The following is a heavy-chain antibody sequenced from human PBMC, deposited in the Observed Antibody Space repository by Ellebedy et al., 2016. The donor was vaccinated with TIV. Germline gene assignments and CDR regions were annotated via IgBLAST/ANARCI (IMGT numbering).Heavy chain of an antibody. J-gene: IGHJ3*02. Sequence: SETLSLTCTVSGGSISSSRSYWGWIRQPAGKGLEWIGRIYTSGSTNYNPSLKSRVTMSVDTSKNQFSLKLSSLTAADTAVYYCARRGYRAKDTFDIWGQGTMVTVSS. V-gene: IGHV4-61*02. D-gene: IGHD5-12*01. CDR3: ARRGYRAKDTFDI. CDR2: IYTSGST. CDR1: GGSISSSRSY.